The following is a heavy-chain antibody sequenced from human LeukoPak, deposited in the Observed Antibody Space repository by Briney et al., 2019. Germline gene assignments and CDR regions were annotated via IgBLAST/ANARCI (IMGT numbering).Heavy chain of an antibody. CDR2: INHSGST. Sequence: SETLSLTCAVYGGSFSGYYWSWIRQPPGKGLEWIGEINHSGSTNYNPSLKSRVTISVDTSKNQFSLKLSSVTAADTAVYYCARQVAYSGYDRNTIDYWGQGTLVTVSS. CDR1: GGSFSGYY. D-gene: IGHD5-12*01. J-gene: IGHJ4*02. V-gene: IGHV4-34*01. CDR3: ARQVAYSGYDRNTIDY.